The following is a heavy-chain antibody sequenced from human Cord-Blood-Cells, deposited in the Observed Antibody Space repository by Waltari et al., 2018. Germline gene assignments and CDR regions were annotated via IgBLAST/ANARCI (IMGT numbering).Heavy chain of an antibody. D-gene: IGHD7-27*01. J-gene: IGHJ4*02. CDR2: IKQDGSEK. CDR1: GFTFSSSW. CDR3: ALGRLGKGLFDY. Sequence: EVQLVESGGGLVQPGGSLRLSCAASGFTFSSSWMSWVCQAPGKGLEWVANIKQDGSEKYYVDSVKGRFTISRDNAKNSLYLQMNSLRAEDTAVYYCALGRLGKGLFDYWGQGTLVTVSS. V-gene: IGHV3-7*01.